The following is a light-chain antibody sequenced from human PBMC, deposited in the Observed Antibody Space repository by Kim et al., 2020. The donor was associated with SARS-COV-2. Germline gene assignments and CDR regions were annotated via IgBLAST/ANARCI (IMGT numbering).Light chain of an antibody. V-gene: IGKV3-20*01. CDR1: QSVPSSH. Sequence: VSPGDRATLSCRASQSVPSSHLAWYQQKSGQAPRLLIYGASSRATGIPDRFSGSGSGIDFTLTISRVEPEDFAVYYCQQYRDSRTFGQGTKVDIK. CDR3: QQYRDSRT. J-gene: IGKJ1*01. CDR2: GAS.